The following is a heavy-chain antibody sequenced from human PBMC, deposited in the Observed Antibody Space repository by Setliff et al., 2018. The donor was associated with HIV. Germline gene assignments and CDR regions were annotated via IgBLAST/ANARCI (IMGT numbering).Heavy chain of an antibody. CDR3: ARDTGYGPFGVIPRKGPGYYYYYMDV. D-gene: IGHD3-3*01. CDR2: ISGSSGST. CDR1: GFTVSSNY. J-gene: IGHJ6*03. V-gene: IGHV3-21*01. Sequence: GGSLRLSCAASGFTVSSNYMSWVRQAPGKGLEWVSAISGSSGSTYYADSVKGRFTISRDNAKNSLSLQMNSRRLEDTAVYYCARDTGYGPFGVIPRKGPGYYYYYMDVWRKGTTVTVSS.